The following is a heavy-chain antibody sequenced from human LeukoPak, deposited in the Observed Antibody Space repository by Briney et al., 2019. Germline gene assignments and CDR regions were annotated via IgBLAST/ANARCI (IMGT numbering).Heavy chain of an antibody. CDR3: AKVIWASVFGPPDFDH. J-gene: IGHJ4*02. Sequence: GGSLRLSCAASGFPFSSYAMSWVRQTPGKGLEWVSSMSGGGGSTHYADSVKGRFIISRDNSKNTLFLQMNRLRAEDTARYYCAKVIWASVFGPPDFDHWGQGTLVTVPS. D-gene: IGHD3-3*01. CDR2: MSGGGGST. CDR1: GFPFSSYA. V-gene: IGHV3-23*01.